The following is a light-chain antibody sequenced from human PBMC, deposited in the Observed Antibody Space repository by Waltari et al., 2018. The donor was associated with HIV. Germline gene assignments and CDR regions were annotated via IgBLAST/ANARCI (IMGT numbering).Light chain of an antibody. CDR2: DVS. V-gene: IGLV2-11*01. CDR1: SSDVGGYNY. Sequence: QSALTQPRSVSGSPGQSVTISCTGTSSDVGGYNYVSWYQQHPGKAPKVIIYDVSNRPSGVPDRFSGSKSGNTASLTISGLQAEDEADYYCCSYAGSYTVVFGGGTKLTVL. J-gene: IGLJ2*01. CDR3: CSYAGSYTVV.